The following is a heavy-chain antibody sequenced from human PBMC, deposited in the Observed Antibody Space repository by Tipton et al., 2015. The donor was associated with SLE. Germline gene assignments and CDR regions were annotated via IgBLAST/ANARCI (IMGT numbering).Heavy chain of an antibody. CDR2: ISGSGGST. CDR1: GFTFSSYA. Sequence: SLRLSCAASGFTFSSYAMSWVSQAPGKGLEWVSAISGSGGSTYYADSVKGRFTISRDNSKNTLYLQMNSLRAEDTAVYYCAKSPGIVATVYYFDYWGQGTLVTVSS. D-gene: IGHD5-12*01. V-gene: IGHV3-23*01. J-gene: IGHJ4*02. CDR3: AKSPGIVATVYYFDY.